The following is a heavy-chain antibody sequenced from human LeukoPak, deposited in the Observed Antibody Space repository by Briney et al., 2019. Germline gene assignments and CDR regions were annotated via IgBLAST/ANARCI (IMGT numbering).Heavy chain of an antibody. CDR1: GFTFSSYA. CDR2: ISGSGGST. V-gene: IGHV3-23*01. J-gene: IGHJ4*02. Sequence: GGSLRLSCAASGFTFSSYAMSGVPQAPGKGLEWVSAISGSGGSTYYADSVKGRFTISRDNSKNTLYLQMNSLRAEDTAVYYCAKNRDSYTTHDYRGQGTLVTVSS. CDR3: AKNRDSYTTHDY. D-gene: IGHD1-14*01.